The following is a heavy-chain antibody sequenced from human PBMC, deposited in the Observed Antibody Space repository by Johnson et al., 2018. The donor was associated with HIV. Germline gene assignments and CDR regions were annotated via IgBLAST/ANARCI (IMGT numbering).Heavy chain of an antibody. CDR3: ASFRGVIRSDAFDI. J-gene: IGHJ3*02. CDR2: IKQAGSNK. Sequence: VQLVESGGGLIQPGGSLRLSCAASGFTVSSNYMTWVRQAPGKGLEWVANIKQAGSNKYYADSVKGRFTISRDNNKNILYLQMNSLRAEDTAVYYCASFRGVIRSDAFDIWGQGTMVTVSS. D-gene: IGHD3-10*01. CDR1: GFTVSSNY. V-gene: IGHV3-7*01.